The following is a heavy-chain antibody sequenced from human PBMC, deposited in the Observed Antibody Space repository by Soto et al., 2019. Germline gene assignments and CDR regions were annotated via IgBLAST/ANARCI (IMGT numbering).Heavy chain of an antibody. V-gene: IGHV3-11*01. CDR2: ISSSGSTI. Sequence: GGSLRLSCAASGFTFSDYYMSWIRQAPGKGLEWVSYISSSGSTIYYADSVKGRFTISRDNAKNSLFLQMNSLRAEDTAVYYCARESKSAGDAFDIWGQGTMVTVSS. CDR1: GFTFSDYY. J-gene: IGHJ3*02. CDR3: ARESKSAGDAFDI.